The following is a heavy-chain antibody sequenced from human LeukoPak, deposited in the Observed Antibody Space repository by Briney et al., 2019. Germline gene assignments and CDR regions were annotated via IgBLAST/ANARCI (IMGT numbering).Heavy chain of an antibody. Sequence: GGSLRLSCAASGFTVSSNYMSWVRQAPGKGLEWVSAISGSGGSTYYADSVKGRFTISRDNSKNTLYLQMNSLRAEDTAVYYCAKVYLLYSTHAFDIWGQGTMVTVSS. CDR3: AKVYLLYSTHAFDI. CDR1: GFTVSSNY. V-gene: IGHV3-23*01. J-gene: IGHJ3*02. CDR2: ISGSGGST. D-gene: IGHD6-13*01.